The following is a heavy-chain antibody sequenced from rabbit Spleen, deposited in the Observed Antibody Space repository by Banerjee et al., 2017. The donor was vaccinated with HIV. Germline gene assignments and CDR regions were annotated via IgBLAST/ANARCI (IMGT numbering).Heavy chain of an antibody. CDR1: GVSLNDKDV. CDR3: ARGGGL. Sequence: QEQLLESGGGLVKPEGSLTLTCKASGVSLNDKDVMCWVRQAPGKGLEWIACINTYTGKSVYASWVNGRFTISSHNAQNTLYLQLNSLTAADTATYFCARGGGLWGQGTLVTVS. CDR2: INTYTGKS. V-gene: IGHV1S43*01. J-gene: IGHJ4*01.